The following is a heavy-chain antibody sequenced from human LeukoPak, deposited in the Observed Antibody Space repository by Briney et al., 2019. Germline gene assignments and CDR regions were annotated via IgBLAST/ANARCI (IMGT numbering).Heavy chain of an antibody. CDR1: GGSISSGDYY. CDR2: IYYSGST. D-gene: IGHD3-22*01. J-gene: IGHJ4*02. CDR3: ARDRTDSSGYYYYFDY. Sequence: SQTLSLTCNVSGGSISSGDYYWSWIRQPPGKGLEWIGYIYYSGSTYYNPSLKSRVTISVDTSKNQFSLKLSSVTAADTAVYYWARDRTDSSGYYYYFDYWGQGTLVTVSS. V-gene: IGHV4-30-4*01.